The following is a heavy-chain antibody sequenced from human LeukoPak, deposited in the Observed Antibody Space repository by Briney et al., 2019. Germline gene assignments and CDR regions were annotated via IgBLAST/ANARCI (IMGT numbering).Heavy chain of an antibody. D-gene: IGHD6-13*01. CDR2: INHSGST. V-gene: IGHV4-34*01. CDR3: AREGGPGIAAAGTRFDP. CDR1: GGSFSGYY. J-gene: IGHJ5*02. Sequence: PSETLSLTCAVYGGSFSGYYWSWIRQPPGKGLEWIGEINHSGSTNYNPSLKSRVTISVDTSKNQFSLKLSSVTAADTAVYYCAREGGPGIAAAGTRFDPWGQGTLVTVSS.